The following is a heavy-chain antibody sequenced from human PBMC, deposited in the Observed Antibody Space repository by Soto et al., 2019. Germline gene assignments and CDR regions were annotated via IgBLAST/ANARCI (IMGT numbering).Heavy chain of an antibody. Sequence: ASVKVSCKASGYTFISYDINWVRQATGQGLEWMGWMNPNSGNTGYAQKFQGRVTMTRNTSISTAYMELSSLRSEDTAVYYCARLGCSGGSCYYYYYYMDVWGKGTTVTVSS. CDR3: ARLGCSGGSCYYYYYYMDV. CDR2: MNPNSGNT. D-gene: IGHD2-15*01. CDR1: GYTFISYD. V-gene: IGHV1-8*01. J-gene: IGHJ6*03.